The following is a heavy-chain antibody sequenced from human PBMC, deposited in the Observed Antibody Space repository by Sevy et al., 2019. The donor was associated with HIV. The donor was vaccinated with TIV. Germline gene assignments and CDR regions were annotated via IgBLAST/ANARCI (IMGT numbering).Heavy chain of an antibody. J-gene: IGHJ4*02. CDR1: GGSITSLY. CDR3: AGENAWGRGYS. Sequence: SETLSLTCTVSGGSITSLYWNWIRQPPGKGLEWIANIYYNGHTSFNPSLKSRVTLSLDTSKNQFSLRLSSVTAADTAMDYCAGENAWGRGYSWGQGTLVTVSS. CDR2: IYYNGHT. D-gene: IGHD1-26*01. V-gene: IGHV4-59*08.